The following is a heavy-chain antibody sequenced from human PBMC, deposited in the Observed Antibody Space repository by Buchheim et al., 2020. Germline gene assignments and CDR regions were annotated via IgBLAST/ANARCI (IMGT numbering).Heavy chain of an antibody. Sequence: EVQLVESGGGLVQPGGSLRLSCAASGFTFSRYWMHWVRQAPGKGLVWVSRINSDGSSTTYADSVKGRFTISRDNATNTLYLQMNSLRAEDTAVYYCAKDQGPRNYGASDYWGQGTL. V-gene: IGHV3-74*01. J-gene: IGHJ4*02. CDR2: INSDGSST. CDR3: AKDQGPRNYGASDY. D-gene: IGHD3-10*01. CDR1: GFTFSRYW.